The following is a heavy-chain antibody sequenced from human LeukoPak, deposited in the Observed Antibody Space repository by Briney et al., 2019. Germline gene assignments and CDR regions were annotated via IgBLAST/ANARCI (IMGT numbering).Heavy chain of an antibody. V-gene: IGHV4-61*02. CDR2: IYTSGST. Sequence: SETLSLTCTVSGGSISGGSYYWSWIRQPAGKGLEWIGRIYTSGSTNYNPSLKSRVTISVDTSKNQFSLKLSSVTAADTAVYHCARDVFMYYDFWSGYDAFDIWGQGTMVTVSS. J-gene: IGHJ3*02. D-gene: IGHD3-3*01. CDR3: ARDVFMYYDFWSGYDAFDI. CDR1: GGSISGGSYY.